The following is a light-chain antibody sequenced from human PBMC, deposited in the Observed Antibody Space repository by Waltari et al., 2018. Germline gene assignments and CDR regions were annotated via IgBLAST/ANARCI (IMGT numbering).Light chain of an antibody. Sequence: DIVLTQSPALLSLSPGERASLSCRASQSVSNYLAWYQQKPGQAPRLLIYDTSNRATGIPARFSGSGFGTDFTLTISSLEPEDFGIYYCQQRRSWPLTFGGGTKVEIK. CDR1: QSVSNY. CDR2: DTS. CDR3: QQRRSWPLT. J-gene: IGKJ4*01. V-gene: IGKV3-11*01.